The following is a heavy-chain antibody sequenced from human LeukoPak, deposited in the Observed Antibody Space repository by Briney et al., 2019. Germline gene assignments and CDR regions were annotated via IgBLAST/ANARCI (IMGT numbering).Heavy chain of an antibody. CDR3: ARCDYSNYGLGYYYYMDV. J-gene: IGHJ6*03. V-gene: IGHV4-34*01. CDR2: INHSGST. CDR1: GYSISGGYY. Sequence: PSETLSLTCSVSGYSISGGYYWSWIRQPPGKGLEWIGEINHSGSTNYNPSLKSRVTISVDTSKNQFSLKLSSVTAADTAVYYCARCDYSNYGLGYYYYMDVWGKGTTVTVSS. D-gene: IGHD4-11*01.